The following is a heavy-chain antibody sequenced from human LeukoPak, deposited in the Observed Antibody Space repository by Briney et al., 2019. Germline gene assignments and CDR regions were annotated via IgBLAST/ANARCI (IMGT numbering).Heavy chain of an antibody. J-gene: IGHJ3*02. Sequence: SVKVSCKASGGTFSSYGIIWVRQAPGQGLEWMGRIIPILGIANYAQKFQGRVTITADKSTSTAYMELSSLRSEDTAVYYCARRVGATKGGGAFDIWGQGTMVTVSS. V-gene: IGHV1-69*04. CDR3: ARRVGATKGGGAFDI. CDR1: GGTFSSYG. CDR2: IIPILGIA. D-gene: IGHD1-26*01.